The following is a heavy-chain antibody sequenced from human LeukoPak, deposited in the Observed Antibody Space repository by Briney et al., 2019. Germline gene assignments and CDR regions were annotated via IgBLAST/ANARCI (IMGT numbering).Heavy chain of an antibody. D-gene: IGHD7-27*01. J-gene: IGHJ4*02. CDR2: ISYDGSNK. Sequence: PGRSLRLSCAASGFTFRSYAMHWVRQAPGKGLEWVAVISYDGSNKYYADSVKGRFTISRDNSKNTLYLQMNSLRAEDTAVYYCCTGEQKLFDYWGQGTLVTVSS. V-gene: IGHV3-30*04. CDR1: GFTFRSYA. CDR3: CTGEQKLFDY.